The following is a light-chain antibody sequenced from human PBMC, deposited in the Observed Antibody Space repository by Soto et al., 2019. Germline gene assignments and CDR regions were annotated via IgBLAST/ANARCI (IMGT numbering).Light chain of an antibody. J-gene: IGKJ5*01. CDR2: GAS. Sequence: ENVLTQSPGTLSLSPGERATLSCRASQSVRSNYVAWYQQKPGQAPRLLISGASSRATGIPDRFSGSGSGTDFTLTISRLEPEDFALYYCQQYGSSPITFGQGTRLDMK. V-gene: IGKV3-20*01. CDR3: QQYGSSPIT. CDR1: QSVRSNY.